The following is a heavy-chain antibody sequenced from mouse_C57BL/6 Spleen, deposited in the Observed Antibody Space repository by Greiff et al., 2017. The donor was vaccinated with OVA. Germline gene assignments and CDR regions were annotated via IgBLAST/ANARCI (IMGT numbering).Heavy chain of an antibody. V-gene: IGHV10-1*01. CDR2: IRSKSNNYAT. D-gene: IGHD1-1*01. CDR3: VRQGSYGYFDV. Sequence: GGGLVQPKGSLKLSCAASGFSFNTYAMNWVRQAPGKGLEWVARIRSKSNNYATYYADSVKDRFTISRDDSESMLYLQMNNLKTEDTAMYYCVRQGSYGYFDVWGTGTTVTVSS. J-gene: IGHJ1*03. CDR1: GFSFNTYA.